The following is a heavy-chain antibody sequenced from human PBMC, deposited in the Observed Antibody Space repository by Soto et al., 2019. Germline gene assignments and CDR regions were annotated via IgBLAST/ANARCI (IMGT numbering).Heavy chain of an antibody. CDR3: ARFGGDYDILTGPFDY. Sequence: EVQLVESGGGLVQPGGSLRLSCAASGFTFSSYWMSWVRQAPGKGLEWVANIKQDGSEKYYVDSVKGRFTISRDNAKNSLYLQMNSLRAEDTAVYYCARFGGDYDILTGPFDYWGQGTLVTVSS. CDR2: IKQDGSEK. V-gene: IGHV3-7*05. D-gene: IGHD3-9*01. CDR1: GFTFSSYW. J-gene: IGHJ4*02.